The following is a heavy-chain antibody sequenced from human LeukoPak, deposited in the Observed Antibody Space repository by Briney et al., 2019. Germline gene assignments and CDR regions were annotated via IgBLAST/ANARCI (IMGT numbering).Heavy chain of an antibody. CDR3: ARGTYYYDSSGYYIDY. J-gene: IGHJ4*02. CDR1: GYTFTSYG. Sequence: ASVKVSCKASGYTFTSYGISWVRQAPGQGLEWMGWISAYNGNTNYAQKLQGRVTMTTDTSTSTAYTELGSLRSDDTAVYYCARGTYYYDSSGYYIDYWGQGTLVTVSS. CDR2: ISAYNGNT. V-gene: IGHV1-18*01. D-gene: IGHD3-22*01.